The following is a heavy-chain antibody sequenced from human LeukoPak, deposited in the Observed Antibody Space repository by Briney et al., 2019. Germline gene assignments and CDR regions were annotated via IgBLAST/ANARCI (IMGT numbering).Heavy chain of an antibody. CDR3: AKDWEDIVVVPAAIRDY. CDR2: IRYDGSNK. J-gene: IGHJ4*02. Sequence: PGGSLRLSCAASGFTFSNYAMSWVRQAPGKGLEWVAFIRYDGSNKYYADSVKGRFTISRDNSKNTLYLQMNSLRAEDTAVYYCAKDWEDIVVVPAAIRDYWGQGTLVTVSS. D-gene: IGHD2-2*02. V-gene: IGHV3-30*02. CDR1: GFTFSNYA.